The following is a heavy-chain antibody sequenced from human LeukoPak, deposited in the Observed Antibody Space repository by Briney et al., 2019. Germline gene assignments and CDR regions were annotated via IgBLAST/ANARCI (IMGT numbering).Heavy chain of an antibody. D-gene: IGHD6-13*01. V-gene: IGHV1-8*01. CDR2: MNPNSGNT. J-gene: IGHJ5*02. CDR3: AWDRDLVLAAAANHNWFDP. Sequence: ASVKVSCKASGYTFTSYDINWVRQATGQGLEWMGWMNPNSGNTGYAQKFQGRVTMTRNTSLSTAYMELSSLRSEDTAVYYCAWDRDLVLAAAANHNWFDPWGQGTLVTVSS. CDR1: GYTFTSYD.